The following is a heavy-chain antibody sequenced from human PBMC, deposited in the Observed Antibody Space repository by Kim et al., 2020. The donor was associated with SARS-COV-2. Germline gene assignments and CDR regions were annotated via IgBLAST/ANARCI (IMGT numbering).Heavy chain of an antibody. Sequence: ASVKVSCKASGYTFTSYGISWVRQAPGQGLEWMGWISAYNGNTNYAQKLQGRVTMTTDTSTSTAYMELRSLRSDDTAVYYCARVRRSTIYENYYYYYYMDVWGKGTTVTVSS. CDR2: ISAYNGNT. V-gene: IGHV1-18*01. D-gene: IGHD3-9*01. CDR1: GYTFTSYG. J-gene: IGHJ6*03. CDR3: ARVRRSTIYENYYYYYYMDV.